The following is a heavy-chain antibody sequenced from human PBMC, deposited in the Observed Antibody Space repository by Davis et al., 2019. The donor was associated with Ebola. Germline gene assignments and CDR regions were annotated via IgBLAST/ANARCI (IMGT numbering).Heavy chain of an antibody. V-gene: IGHV4-59*08. CDR3: ASRIAAAGTVGY. J-gene: IGHJ4*02. Sequence: PSETLSLTCTVSGDSVSNYYWSWIRQPPGKGLEWIGYIYYSGSTNYNPSLKNRVTISVDTSKNQFSLKLSSVTAADTAVYYCASRIAAAGTVGYWGQGTLVTVSS. CDR2: IYYSGST. CDR1: GDSVSNYY. D-gene: IGHD6-13*01.